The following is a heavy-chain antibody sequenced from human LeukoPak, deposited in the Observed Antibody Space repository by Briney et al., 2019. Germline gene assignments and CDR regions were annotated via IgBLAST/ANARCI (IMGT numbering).Heavy chain of an antibody. CDR3: ARSGSNWNDVIFFDY. V-gene: IGHV3-21*01. CDR1: GFTFSGYT. Sequence: PGGSLRLSCAASGFTFSGYTMNWVRQAPGKGLEWVSSISSSSSSIYYADSVKGRFTISRDNAKNSLYLQMNSLRAEDTAVYYCARSGSNWNDVIFFDYWGQGTLVTVSS. D-gene: IGHD1-1*01. J-gene: IGHJ4*02. CDR2: ISSSSSSI.